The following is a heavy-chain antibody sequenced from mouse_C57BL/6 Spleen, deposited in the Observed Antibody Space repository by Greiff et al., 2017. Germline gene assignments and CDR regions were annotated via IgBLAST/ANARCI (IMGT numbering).Heavy chain of an antibody. J-gene: IGHJ4*01. CDR1: GFTFSDYG. CDR3: AGGGSSFYYYAMDY. CDR2: ISSGSSTI. D-gene: IGHD1-1*01. V-gene: IGHV5-17*01. Sequence: EVQLVESGGGLVKPGGSLKLSCAASGFTFSDYGMHWVRQAPEKGLEWVAYISSGSSTIYYADTVKGRFTISRDNAKNTPFLQMTSLRSEDTAMYYCAGGGSSFYYYAMDYWGQGTSVTVSS.